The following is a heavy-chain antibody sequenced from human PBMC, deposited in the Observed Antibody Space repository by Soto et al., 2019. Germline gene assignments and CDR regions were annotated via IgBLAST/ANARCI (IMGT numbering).Heavy chain of an antibody. Sequence: QVQVVESGGGVVQPGRSLRLSCAASGFVFTNYGMHWVRQAPGKGLEWVAFISNDGSKKYYADSVKGRFTISRDNSENTVYLLMTSLRPDDTAVFYCARDVAMPSGLGLGYWGQGTLVTVSS. CDR3: ARDVAMPSGLGLGY. V-gene: IGHV3-30*03. J-gene: IGHJ4*02. D-gene: IGHD6-19*01. CDR1: GFVFTNYG. CDR2: ISNDGSKK.